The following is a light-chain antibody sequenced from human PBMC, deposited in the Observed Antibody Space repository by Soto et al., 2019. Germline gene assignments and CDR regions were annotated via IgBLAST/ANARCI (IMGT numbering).Light chain of an antibody. V-gene: IGKV3D-20*01. CDR1: QTVSSTC. CDR2: ETS. J-gene: IGKJ1*01. CDR3: QHFGCSPWT. Sequence: EIVLTQSPATLSLSPGEGATLSCGASQTVSSTCLDWFQQKPGLAPRLLMYETSSRATGIPDRFSGSGSGTDFTPTISRLEHEDVVVYCWQHFGCSPWTFGQGTKVEIK.